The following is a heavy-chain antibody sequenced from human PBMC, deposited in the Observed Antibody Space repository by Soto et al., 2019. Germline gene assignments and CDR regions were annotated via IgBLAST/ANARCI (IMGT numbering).Heavy chain of an antibody. D-gene: IGHD6-13*01. CDR2: ISGSGDGT. V-gene: IGHV3-23*01. CDR3: AKVWRHPERYSGSWYGFDY. CDR1: GFTVSSHA. J-gene: IGHJ4*02. Sequence: GGSLRLSCAAAGFTVSSHAMSWVRQAPGKGLDWVSSISGSGDGTYYGDSVKGRFTISRDNSKNTLYLQMNSLRAEDTAVYYCAKVWRHPERYSGSWYGFDYWGQGTLVTVSS.